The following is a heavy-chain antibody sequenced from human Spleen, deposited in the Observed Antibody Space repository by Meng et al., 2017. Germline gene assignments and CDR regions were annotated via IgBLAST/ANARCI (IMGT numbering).Heavy chain of an antibody. CDR1: GGIFSNSV. CDR3: ARRIAVAGHLDY. D-gene: IGHD6-19*01. CDR2: ISAYNGNT. J-gene: IGHJ4*02. V-gene: IGHV1-18*01. Sequence: ASVKVSCKAPGGIFSNSVVGWVRQAPGQGLEWMGGISAYNGNTNYAQKLQGRVTMTTDTSTSTAYMELRSLRSDDTAVYYCARRIAVAGHLDYWGQGTLVTVSS.